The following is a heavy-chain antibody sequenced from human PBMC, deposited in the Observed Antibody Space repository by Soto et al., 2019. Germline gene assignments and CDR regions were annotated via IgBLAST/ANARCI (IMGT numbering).Heavy chain of an antibody. V-gene: IGHV4-39*01. CDR3: ARHPPRRGDWGAFDI. Sequence: SETLSLTCTVSGGSISSSSYYWGWIRQPPGKGLEWIGSIYYSGSTYYNPSLKSRVTISVDTSKNHFSLKLSSVTAADTAVYYCARHPPRRGDWGAFDIWGQGTMVTVSS. CDR2: IYYSGST. CDR1: GGSISSSSYY. J-gene: IGHJ3*02. D-gene: IGHD2-21*02.